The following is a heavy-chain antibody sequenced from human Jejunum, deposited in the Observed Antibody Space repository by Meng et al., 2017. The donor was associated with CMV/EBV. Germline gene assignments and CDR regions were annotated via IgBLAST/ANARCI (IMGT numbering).Heavy chain of an antibody. Sequence: LSCTGFRWSPGKCFWYWSRHPPGRRLKWIAELKHRGFTYVDPSIKRRVPISADTSTTQFSLRLNSVTAADTAVYCCARGFSGAMGDYWGQGALVTVSS. D-gene: IGHD1-26*01. CDR1: RWSPGKCF. CDR2: LKHRGFT. J-gene: IGHJ4*02. V-gene: IGHV4-34*01. CDR3: ARGFSGAMGDY.